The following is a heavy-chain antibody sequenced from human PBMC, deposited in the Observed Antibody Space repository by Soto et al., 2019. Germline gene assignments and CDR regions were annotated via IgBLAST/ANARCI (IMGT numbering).Heavy chain of an antibody. CDR2: IVVGSGNT. CDR1: GFTFTSSA. CDR3: AAGTPYGEDYYYYGMDV. D-gene: IGHD3-10*01. V-gene: IGHV1-58*01. Sequence: ASVKVSCKASGFTFTSSAVQWVRQARGQRLEWIGWIVVGSGNTNYAQKFQERVTITRDMSTSTAYMELSSLRSEDTAVYYCAAGTPYGEDYYYYGMDVWGQGTTVTVSS. J-gene: IGHJ6*02.